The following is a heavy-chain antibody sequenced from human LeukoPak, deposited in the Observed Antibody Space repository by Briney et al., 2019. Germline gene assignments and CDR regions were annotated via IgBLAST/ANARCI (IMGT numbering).Heavy chain of an antibody. Sequence: SETLSLTCTVSVYAISNYYWSWIRQSPGKKLEWIGYMYNRGGTIYNPSLKSRITISTDTSKNQFSLRLTSVTAADTAVYYCARAEKAVTGTLDYWGQGTLITVSS. D-gene: IGHD6-19*01. CDR2: MYNRGGT. CDR1: VYAISNYY. CDR3: ARAEKAVTGTLDY. J-gene: IGHJ4*02. V-gene: IGHV4-59*01.